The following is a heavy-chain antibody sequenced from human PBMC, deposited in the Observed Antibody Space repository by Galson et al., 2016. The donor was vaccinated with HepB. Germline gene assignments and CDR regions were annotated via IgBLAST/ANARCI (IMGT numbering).Heavy chain of an antibody. V-gene: IGHV3-11*05. CDR1: GFSFSDYY. CDR2: ISDRGAYT. CDR3: AKDRVYAAVNWFDP. J-gene: IGHJ5*02. D-gene: IGHD5/OR15-5a*01. Sequence: SLRLSCAASGFSFSDYYMSWVRQAPGKGLEWVSCISDRGAYTNYADSVKGRFTISRDNSKNTLYLQMNSLRAEDTAVYYCAKDRVYAAVNWFDPWGQGTLVTVSS.